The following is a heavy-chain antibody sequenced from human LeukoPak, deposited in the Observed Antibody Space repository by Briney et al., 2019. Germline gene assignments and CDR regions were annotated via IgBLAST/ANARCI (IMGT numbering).Heavy chain of an antibody. V-gene: IGHV3-21*01. CDR3: ARAMAVPANNDY. CDR1: GFTFSSYT. CDR2: ISSSGSDI. D-gene: IGHD5-24*01. J-gene: IGHJ4*02. Sequence: GGSLRLSCTTSGFTFSSYTMNWVRQAPGKGRDWVSSISSSGSDIYYADSVKGRFTIFRDNAKNSVYLQMNSLRAEDTAVYYCARAMAVPANNDYWGQGTLVTVSS.